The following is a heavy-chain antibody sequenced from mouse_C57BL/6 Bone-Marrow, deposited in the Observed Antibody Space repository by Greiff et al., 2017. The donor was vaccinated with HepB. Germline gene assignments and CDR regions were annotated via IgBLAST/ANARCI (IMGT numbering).Heavy chain of an antibody. Sequence: EVQLQQSGPELVKPGASVKISCKASGYTFTDYYMNWVKQSHGKSLEWIGDINPNNGGTSYNQKFKGKATLTVDKSSSTAYMELRSLTSEDSAVYYCARGITTVVAPPHWYFDVWGTGTTVTVSS. D-gene: IGHD1-1*01. CDR2: INPNNGGT. CDR3: ARGITTVVAPPHWYFDV. J-gene: IGHJ1*03. CDR1: GYTFTDYY. V-gene: IGHV1-26*01.